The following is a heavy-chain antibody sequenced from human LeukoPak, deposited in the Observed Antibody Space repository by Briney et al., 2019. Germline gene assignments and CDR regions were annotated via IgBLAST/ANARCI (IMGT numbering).Heavy chain of an antibody. CDR2: INPNRGGT. CDR1: GYTFTGYY. Sequence: ASVKVSCKASGYTFTGYYMHWVRQAPGQGLEWMGWINPNRGGTNYAQKFQGRVTMTRDTSISTAYMELSRLRSDDTAVYYCARDLRYYDILTGPDYGMDVWGQGTTVTVSS. J-gene: IGHJ6*02. D-gene: IGHD3-9*01. CDR3: ARDLRYYDILTGPDYGMDV. V-gene: IGHV1-2*02.